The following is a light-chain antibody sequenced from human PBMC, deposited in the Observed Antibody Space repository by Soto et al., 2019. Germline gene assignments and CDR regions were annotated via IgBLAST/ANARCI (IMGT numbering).Light chain of an antibody. V-gene: IGLV1-44*01. Sequence: QSVLTQAPSVSGTPGQRVTITCSGSSSNIGRNSVNWYQHLPGTAPKLLTHGNNHRPSGVPDRFSGSKSGTSASLAISGLQPEDEADYYCSSYAGSNNFVIFGGGTKLTVL. J-gene: IGLJ2*01. CDR3: SSYAGSNNFVI. CDR2: GNN. CDR1: SSNIGRNS.